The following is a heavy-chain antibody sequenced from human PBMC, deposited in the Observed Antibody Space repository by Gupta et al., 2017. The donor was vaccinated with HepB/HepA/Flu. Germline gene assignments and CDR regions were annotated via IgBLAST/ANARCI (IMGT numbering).Heavy chain of an antibody. V-gene: IGHV4-34*01. D-gene: IGHD1/OR15-1a*01. CDR3: ARGPLTGTTRQFDD. CDR2: MNPNGLP. J-gene: IGHJ4*02. CDR1: GGSVSGNY. Sequence: QVQLQQWGAGLLKPSETLSLTCAVHGGSVSGNYWSWVRQPPEKGLEWIGEMNPNGLPKYNPSLHSRVIMSRDTSNNRLSLRLQSLTAADTALYYCARGPLTGTTRQFDDGGQGTQVTVSS.